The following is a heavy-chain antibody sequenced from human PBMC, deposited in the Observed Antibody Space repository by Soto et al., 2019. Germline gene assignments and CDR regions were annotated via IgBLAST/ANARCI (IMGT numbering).Heavy chain of an antibody. Sequence: QVQLVQSGAEVKKPGSSVKVSCKASGGTFSTSAISWVRQAPGQGLEWVGGIMPVFPTPDYAQNFQGRVTITADESTTTAHLELTSLRAADTAVYYCARDKDRLQLGGNYYYILDVWGQGTAITVSS. V-gene: IGHV1-69*12. D-gene: IGHD1-1*01. J-gene: IGHJ6*02. CDR1: GGTFSTSA. CDR3: ARDKDRLQLGGNYYYILDV. CDR2: IMPVFPTP.